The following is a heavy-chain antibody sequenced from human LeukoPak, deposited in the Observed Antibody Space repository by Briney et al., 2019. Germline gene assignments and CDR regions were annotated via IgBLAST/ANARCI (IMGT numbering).Heavy chain of an antibody. V-gene: IGHV3-23*01. Sequence: GGSLRLSCAASGITFSSYGMSLVRHAPGQGLDWVSSISSTCGTTYYADSVKGLVTISRDNSKHTLYLQMNRLRAEDTAVYYCAKEIYGDSTGGRFQQWGQGTLVTVSS. CDR1: GITFSSYG. CDR3: AKEIYGDSTGGRFQQ. D-gene: IGHD4-17*01. J-gene: IGHJ1*01. CDR2: ISSTCGTT.